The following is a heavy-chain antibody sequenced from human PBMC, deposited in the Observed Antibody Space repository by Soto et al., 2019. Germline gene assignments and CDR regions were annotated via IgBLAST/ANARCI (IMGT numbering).Heavy chain of an antibody. CDR1: GASISSSSYY. CDR3: ARWVEVSLDYFDS. V-gene: IGHV4-39*07. CDR2: IHYSGST. D-gene: IGHD1-20*01. Sequence: PSETLSLTCTVSGASISSSSYYWGWIPQPPGKGLEWIGSIHYSGSTYYNPSLKSRVTISVDKSKNQFSLKLSSVTAADTAVYYCARWVEVSLDYFDSWGQGTPVTVS. J-gene: IGHJ4*02.